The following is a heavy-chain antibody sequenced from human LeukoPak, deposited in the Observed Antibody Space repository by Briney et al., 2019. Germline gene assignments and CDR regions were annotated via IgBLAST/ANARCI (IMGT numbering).Heavy chain of an antibody. CDR3: ARGSPSRGAGLYDY. V-gene: IGHV3-20*04. J-gene: IGHJ4*02. CDR2: ITWNGDSK. D-gene: IGHD2-15*01. CDR1: GFTFDDYG. Sequence: GGSLRLSCAASGFTFDDYGMTWVRQAPGKGLEWVSGITWNGDSKGYADSVKGRFTISRENAKNSLYLQMNSLRAGDTAVYYCARGSPSRGAGLYDYWGQGTLVTVSS.